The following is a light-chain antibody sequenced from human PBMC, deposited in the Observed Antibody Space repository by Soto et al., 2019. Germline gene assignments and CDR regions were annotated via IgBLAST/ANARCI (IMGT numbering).Light chain of an antibody. Sequence: QSALTQPAPVSGSPGQSITISCTGTSSDVGGYNFVSWYQQHPGKAPKLMIYDVSNRPSGVSNRFSGSKSGNTASLTISGLQAEDEADYYCSSYTSSRTYVFGTGTKLTVL. CDR1: SSDVGGYNF. CDR3: SSYTSSRTYV. CDR2: DVS. J-gene: IGLJ1*01. V-gene: IGLV2-14*01.